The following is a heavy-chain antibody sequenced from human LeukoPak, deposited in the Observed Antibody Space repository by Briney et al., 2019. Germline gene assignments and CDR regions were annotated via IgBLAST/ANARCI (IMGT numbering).Heavy chain of an antibody. Sequence: GRSLSLSFAASGFTFSSYGMHWVRQAPGKGLEWVAVIWYDGSNKFYADSVKGRFTISRDNSKNTLYLQMNSLRAEDTAVYYCARDRATADLDYWGQGTLVTVSS. J-gene: IGHJ4*02. CDR2: IWYDGSNK. D-gene: IGHD6-13*01. CDR3: ARDRATADLDY. CDR1: GFTFSSYG. V-gene: IGHV3-33*01.